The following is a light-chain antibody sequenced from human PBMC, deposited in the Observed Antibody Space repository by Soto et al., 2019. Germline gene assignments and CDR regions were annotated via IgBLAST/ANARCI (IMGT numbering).Light chain of an antibody. CDR2: TNS. CDR3: QSYDSSLSALV. Sequence: QSVLTQPPSVSGAPGQGVTISCAGTRSNIGAGYDVHWYQQVPGTAPKLLIYTNSNRPSGVPDRFSGSKSGTSASLAITGLQAADEADYYCQSYDSSLSALVFGGGTKLTVL. CDR1: RSNIGAGYD. J-gene: IGLJ3*02. V-gene: IGLV1-40*01.